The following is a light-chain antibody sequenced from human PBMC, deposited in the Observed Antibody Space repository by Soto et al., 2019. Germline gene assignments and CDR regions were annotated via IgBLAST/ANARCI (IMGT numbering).Light chain of an antibody. CDR1: QTINRW. J-gene: IGKJ2*01. Sequence: DIHIAQSPGTLSSSLGERVTITCRASQTINRWLAWYQQKPRKAPKLLIYDGSTLQSGVPSRFSGSGSGTGFTLTISSLQPDDVATYYCQQYNALWYTFGQGTKVDIK. V-gene: IGKV1-5*01. CDR2: DGS. CDR3: QQYNALWYT.